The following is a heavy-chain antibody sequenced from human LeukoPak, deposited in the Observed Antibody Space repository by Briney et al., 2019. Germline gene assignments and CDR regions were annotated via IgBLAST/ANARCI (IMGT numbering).Heavy chain of an antibody. Sequence: PSETLSLTCRVSSYSISSGYYWGWVRQPPGKGLEWIGSIHHSGSTYYNPSLRSRVTISVDTSKNQFSLKLNSVTAADTAVYYCARCSGTYFFDYLGQGTLVTVSS. V-gene: IGHV4-38-2*01. D-gene: IGHD6-19*01. CDR2: IHHSGST. J-gene: IGHJ4*02. CDR1: SYSISSGYY. CDR3: ARCSGTYFFDY.